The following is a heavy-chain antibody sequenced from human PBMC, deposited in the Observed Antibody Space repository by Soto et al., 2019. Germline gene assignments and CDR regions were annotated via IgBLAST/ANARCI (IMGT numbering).Heavy chain of an antibody. D-gene: IGHD6-19*01. CDR1: GGSFSGYY. J-gene: IGHJ6*02. V-gene: IGHV4-34*01. CDR2: INHSGST. Sequence: ASETLSLTCAVYGGSFSGYYWSWIRQPPGKGLEWIGEINHSGSTNYNPSLKSRVTISVDTSKNQFSLKLSSVTAADTAVYYCASRIGWNYYYGMDVWGQGTTVTVSS. CDR3: ASRIGWNYYYGMDV.